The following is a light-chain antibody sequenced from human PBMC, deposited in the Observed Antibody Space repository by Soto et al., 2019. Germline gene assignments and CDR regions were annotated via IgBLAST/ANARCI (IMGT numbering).Light chain of an antibody. CDR1: QTISTW. CDR3: QQYNTYPWT. Sequence: DIQVTQSPPTLSASVGDRVTIPCRASQTISTWMAWYQQKPGKAPKLLVYDASTLQSGVASRFSGSGSGTEFTLIISGLQPDDSATYYCQQYNTYPWTFGQGTKVDIK. J-gene: IGKJ1*01. V-gene: IGKV1-5*01. CDR2: DAS.